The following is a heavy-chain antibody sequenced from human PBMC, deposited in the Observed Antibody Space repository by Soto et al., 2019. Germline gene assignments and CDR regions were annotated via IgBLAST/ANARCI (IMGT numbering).Heavy chain of an antibody. CDR3: ARIAMPARPRWYNWFDP. D-gene: IGHD2-2*01. J-gene: IGHJ5*02. CDR2: MNPNSGET. CDR1: GYTFNDYE. V-gene: IGHV1-8*02. Sequence: QEQLVQSAAEVKKPGSSVKVSCMTSGYTFNDYEINWVRQATGQGLEWIGWMNPNSGETGYAQRFQGRVTMTTSSSLSTAYLELSSLTSDDTAVYYCARIAMPARPRWYNWFDPCGQGTLVTVSS.